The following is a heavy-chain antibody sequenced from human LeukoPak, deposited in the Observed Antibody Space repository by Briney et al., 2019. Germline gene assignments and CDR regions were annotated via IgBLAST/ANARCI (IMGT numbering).Heavy chain of an antibody. CDR1: GFTFSSYG. V-gene: IGHV3-30*02. CDR3: AKDWAMVRPNYFDY. J-gene: IGHJ4*02. CDR2: IRYDGSNK. D-gene: IGHD3-10*01. Sequence: SGGSLRLSCAASGFTFSSYGMHWVRQAPGKGLEWVAFIRYDGSNKYYADSVKGRFTISRDNSKNTLYLQMNSLRAEDTAVYYCAKDWAMVRPNYFDYWGQGTLVTVSS.